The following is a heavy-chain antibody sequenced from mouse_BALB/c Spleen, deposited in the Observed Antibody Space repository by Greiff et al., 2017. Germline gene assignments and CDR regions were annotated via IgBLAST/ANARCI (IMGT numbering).Heavy chain of an antibody. CDR2: ISDGGSYT. Sequence: DVMLVESGGGLVKPGGSLKLSCAASGFTFSDYYMYWVRQTPEKRLEWVATISDGGSYTYYPDSVKGRFTISRDNAKNNLYLQMSSLKSEDTAMYYCAKNYYGSSYGYFDVWGAGTTVTVSS. J-gene: IGHJ1*01. V-gene: IGHV5-4*02. D-gene: IGHD1-1*01. CDR3: AKNYYGSSYGYFDV. CDR1: GFTFSDYY.